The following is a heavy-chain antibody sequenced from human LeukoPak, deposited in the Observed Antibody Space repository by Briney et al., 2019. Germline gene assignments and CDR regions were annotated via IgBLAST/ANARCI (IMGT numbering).Heavy chain of an antibody. CDR3: AKDPRGGGYDFWSGYFTPTDY. D-gene: IGHD3-3*01. V-gene: IGHV3-23*01. CDR1: GFTFSSYA. CDR2: ISGSGGST. Sequence: GGSLRLSCAASGFTFSSYAMSWVRQAPGKGLEWVSAISGSGGSTYYADSVKGRFTISRDNSKNTLYLQMNSMRAEDTAVYYCAKDPRGGGYDFWSGYFTPTDYWGQGTLVTVSS. J-gene: IGHJ4*02.